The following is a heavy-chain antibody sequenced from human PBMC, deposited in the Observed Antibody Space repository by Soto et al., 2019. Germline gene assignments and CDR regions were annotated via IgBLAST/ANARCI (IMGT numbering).Heavy chain of an antibody. J-gene: IGHJ4*02. CDR3: ARDYYDSSGHTCRGY. V-gene: IGHV1-69*01. D-gene: IGHD3-22*01. Sequence: QVQLVQSGAEVKKPGSSVKVSCKASGGTFSSYAISWVRQAPGQGHERMGGIIPIFGTANYEQKCQGRVTITTYESTSTAYMELSILRSEDTAVYYCARDYYDSSGHTCRGYWGQGTLVTVSS. CDR2: IIPIFGTA. CDR1: GGTFSSYA.